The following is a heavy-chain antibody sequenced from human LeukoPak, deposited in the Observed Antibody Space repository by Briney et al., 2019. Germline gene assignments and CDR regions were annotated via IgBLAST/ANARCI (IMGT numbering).Heavy chain of an antibody. Sequence: ASVKVSCKVSGYTLTELSMRWVRQAPGKGLEWMGGFDPEDGETIYAQKFQGRVTMTEDTSTDTAYMELSSLRSEDTAVYYCATTIGVYYDSSGYPLDYWGQGTLVTVSS. J-gene: IGHJ4*02. CDR2: FDPEDGET. CDR3: ATTIGVYYDSSGYPLDY. CDR1: GYTLTELS. D-gene: IGHD3-22*01. V-gene: IGHV1-24*01.